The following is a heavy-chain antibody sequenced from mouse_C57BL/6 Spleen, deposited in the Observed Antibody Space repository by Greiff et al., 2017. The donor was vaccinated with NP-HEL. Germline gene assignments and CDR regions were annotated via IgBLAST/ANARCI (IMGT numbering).Heavy chain of an antibody. V-gene: IGHV1-74*01. CDR2: IHPSDSDT. D-gene: IGHD1-1*01. J-gene: IGHJ3*01. CDR3: AIGGIYYYGSSPWFAY. Sequence: QVQLQQPGAELVKPGASVKVSCKASGYTFTSYWMHWVQQRPGQGLEWIGRIHPSDSDTNYNQKFKGKATLTVDKSSSTAYMQLSSLTSEDSAVYYCAIGGIYYYGSSPWFAYWGQGTLVTVSA. CDR1: GYTFTSYW.